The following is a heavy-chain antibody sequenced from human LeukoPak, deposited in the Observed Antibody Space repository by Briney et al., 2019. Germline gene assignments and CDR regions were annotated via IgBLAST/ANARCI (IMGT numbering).Heavy chain of an antibody. CDR3: ARDGSSGGYFDY. D-gene: IGHD3-10*01. Sequence: SVKVSCKACGGTFSSYAISWVRQAPGQGLEWMGGIIPIFGTANYAQKFQGRVTITTDESTSTAYMELSSLRSEDTAVYYCARDGSSGGYFDYWGQGTLVTVSS. CDR2: IIPIFGTA. V-gene: IGHV1-69*05. CDR1: GGTFSSYA. J-gene: IGHJ4*02.